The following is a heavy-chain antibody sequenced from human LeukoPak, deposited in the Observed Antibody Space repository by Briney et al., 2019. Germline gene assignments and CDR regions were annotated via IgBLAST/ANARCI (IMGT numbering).Heavy chain of an antibody. CDR2: IYYSGST. V-gene: IGHV4-59*08. CDR3: ARHRADYYYYGMDV. J-gene: IGHJ6*02. CDR1: GGSISSYY. Sequence: PSETLSLTCTVSGGSISSYYWSWIRQSPGKGLEYIGYIYYSGSTNYNPSLKSRVTISVDTSKNQFSLTLSSVTAADTAVYYCARHRADYYYYGMDVWGQGTTVTVSS.